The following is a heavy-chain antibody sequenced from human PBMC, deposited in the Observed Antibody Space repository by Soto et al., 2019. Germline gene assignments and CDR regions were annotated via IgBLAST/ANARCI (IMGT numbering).Heavy chain of an antibody. V-gene: IGHV1-69*02. D-gene: IGHD2-8*01. CDR2: IIPILGIA. CDR1: GGTFSSYT. CDR3: ARLSRGTNLDY. Sequence: QVQLVQSGAEVKKPGSSVKVSCKASGGTFSSYTISWVRQAPGQGLEWMGRIIPILGIANYAQKFQGRVTITADKATSTAYMELSSLRSEDTAVYYCARLSRGTNLDYWGQGTLVTVSS. J-gene: IGHJ4*02.